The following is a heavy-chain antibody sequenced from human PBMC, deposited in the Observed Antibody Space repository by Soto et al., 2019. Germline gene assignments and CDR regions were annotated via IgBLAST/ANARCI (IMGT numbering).Heavy chain of an antibody. V-gene: IGHV3-30*03. Sequence: GGSLRLSCAASGFTFSSYSMNWVRQAPGKGLEWVAVISIDGNNKFYADSVKGRLTISRDNFKNTLFLQMNSLTTDDTAVYFCAREDYGQFYFDYWGQGTLVTVSS. CDR3: AREDYGQFYFDY. CDR1: GFTFSSYS. J-gene: IGHJ4*02. D-gene: IGHD4-17*01. CDR2: ISIDGNNK.